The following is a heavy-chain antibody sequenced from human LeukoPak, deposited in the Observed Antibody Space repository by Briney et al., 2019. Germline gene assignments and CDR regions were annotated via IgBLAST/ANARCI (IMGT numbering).Heavy chain of an antibody. CDR2: SGHGGDT. Sequence: GGSLRLSCAASGSTFSTYAMYWVRQAPGKGLEWVSASGHGGDTYYADSVKGRFTISRDISKNTLYLQMNSLRAEDTAVYYCAKGSPQYYFDYWGQGTLVTVSS. CDR3: AKGSPQYYFDY. V-gene: IGHV3-23*01. CDR1: GSTFSTYA. D-gene: IGHD6-19*01. J-gene: IGHJ4*02.